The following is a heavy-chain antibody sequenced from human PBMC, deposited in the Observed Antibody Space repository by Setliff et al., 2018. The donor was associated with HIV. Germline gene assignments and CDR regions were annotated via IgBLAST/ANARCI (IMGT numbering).Heavy chain of an antibody. CDR2: FFHSENT. CDR3: ARPLTTSFNFWGDAFAI. J-gene: IGHJ3*02. CDR1: NGSISSHY. V-gene: IGHV4-39*01. Sequence: SETLSLTCTVSNGSISSHYWGWIRQPPGKGPEWIGTFFHSENTYYNPSLKSRVTVSVDTSKNQFSLELTSVTAADTAVYYCARPLTTSFNFWGDAFAIWGQGTMVTVSS. D-gene: IGHD3-3*01.